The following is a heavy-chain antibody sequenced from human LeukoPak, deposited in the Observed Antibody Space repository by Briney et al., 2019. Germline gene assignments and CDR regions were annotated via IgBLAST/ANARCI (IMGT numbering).Heavy chain of an antibody. V-gene: IGHV4-59*12. Sequence: PSETLSLTCTVSGDSINSYYWGWIRQPPGKGLEWIGYIYYSGSTNYNPSLKSRVTISVDTSKNQFSLKLSSVTAADTAVYYCARGGYCSGGSCYVLFYYYYYMDVWGKGTTVTVSS. J-gene: IGHJ6*03. CDR1: GDSINSYY. CDR3: ARGGYCSGGSCYVLFYYYYYMDV. CDR2: IYYSGST. D-gene: IGHD2-15*01.